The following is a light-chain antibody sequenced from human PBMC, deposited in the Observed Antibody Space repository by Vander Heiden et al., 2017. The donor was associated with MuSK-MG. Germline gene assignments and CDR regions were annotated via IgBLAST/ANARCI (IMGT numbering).Light chain of an antibody. J-gene: IGLJ2*01. CDR2: GKN. V-gene: IGLV3-19*01. CDR1: SLRSYY. CDR3: NSRDSSGNYVV. Sequence: SSELHQNTAVSVALGQTVRITCQGDSLRSYYASWYQQKPGQAPVLVIYGKNNRPSGIPDRFSGSSSGNTASLTITGAQAEDEADYYCNSRDSSGNYVVFGGGTKLTVL.